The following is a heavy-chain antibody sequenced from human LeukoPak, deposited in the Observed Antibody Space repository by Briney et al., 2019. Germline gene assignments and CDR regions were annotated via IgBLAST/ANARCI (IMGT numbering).Heavy chain of an antibody. V-gene: IGHV1-2*02. CDR2: INPNSGGT. D-gene: IGHD6-13*01. Sequence: ASVKVSCKASGYTFIGYYMHWVGQAAGRGLEWMGWINPNSGGTNYAQKFQGRVTMTRDTSISTASMELSRLRSDDTAVYYCPRARSKAAAGTPLYWGQGPLVTVSS. J-gene: IGHJ4*02. CDR1: GYTFIGYY. CDR3: PRARSKAAAGTPLY.